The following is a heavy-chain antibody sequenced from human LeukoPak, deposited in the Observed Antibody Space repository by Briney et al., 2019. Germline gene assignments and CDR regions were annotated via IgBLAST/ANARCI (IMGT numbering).Heavy chain of an antibody. D-gene: IGHD3-22*01. V-gene: IGHV3-21*01. CDR2: ITSSSSYI. Sequence: GGSLRLSCAASGFTFSSYTMNWVRQAPGKGLEWVSSITSSSSYIYYAGSVKGRFTISRDNAKNSLYLHMNSLRAEDTAVYYCARHVVAVGFDYWGQGTLVTVSS. J-gene: IGHJ4*02. CDR3: ARHVVAVGFDY. CDR1: GFTFSSYT.